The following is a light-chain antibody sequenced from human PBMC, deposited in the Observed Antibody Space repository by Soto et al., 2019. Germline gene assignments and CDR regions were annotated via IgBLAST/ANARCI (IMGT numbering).Light chain of an antibody. CDR2: GAS. Sequence: EIVMTQSPATLSVSPGERVTLSCRASQSVSSNLAWYQQNPGQAPRLLIYGASTRATGIPARFSGSGSGTEFTLTISSQQSQDFAVYYCQQYNNWPPYTFGQGTKLEIK. J-gene: IGKJ2*01. CDR3: QQYNNWPPYT. V-gene: IGKV3-15*01. CDR1: QSVSSN.